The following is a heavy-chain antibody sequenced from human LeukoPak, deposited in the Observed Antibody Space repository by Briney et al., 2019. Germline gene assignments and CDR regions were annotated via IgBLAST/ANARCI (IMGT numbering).Heavy chain of an antibody. CDR2: INHSGST. CDR3: ARASPGDIVVVVAAAWFDP. Sequence: SETLSLTCAVYGGSFSGYYWGWIRQPPGKGLEWIGEINHSGSTNYNPSLKSRVTISVDTSKNQFSLKLSSVTAADTAVYYCARASPGDIVVVVAAAWFDPWGQGTLVTVSS. D-gene: IGHD2-15*01. J-gene: IGHJ5*02. CDR1: GGSFSGYY. V-gene: IGHV4-34*01.